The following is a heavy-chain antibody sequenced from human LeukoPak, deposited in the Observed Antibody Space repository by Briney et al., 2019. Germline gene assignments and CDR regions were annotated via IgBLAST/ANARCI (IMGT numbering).Heavy chain of an antibody. V-gene: IGHV3-48*01. CDR1: GLTFSTNS. J-gene: IGHJ4*02. CDR3: AREAPRGTSSNPYYFDS. Sequence: QTGGSLRLSCAAAGLTFSTNSMNRVRQAPGKGLEWVSYISFSSSTIYYADSVKGRFTISRDNAKNLLYLQMNSLRAEDTAVYYCAREAPRGTSSNPYYFDSWGQGTLVTVSS. CDR2: ISFSSSTI. D-gene: IGHD6-6*01.